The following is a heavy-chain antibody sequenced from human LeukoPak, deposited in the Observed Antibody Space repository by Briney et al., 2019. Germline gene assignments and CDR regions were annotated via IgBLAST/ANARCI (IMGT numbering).Heavy chain of an antibody. V-gene: IGHV4-34*01. Sequence: SETLSLTCAVYGGSFSGYYWSWIRQPPGKGLGWIGEINHSGSTNYNPSLKNRVTISVDTSKNQFSLNLRSVTAADTAVYYCARGRGYCSGGSCINWIDPWGQRTVVTV. D-gene: IGHD2-15*01. CDR1: GGSFSGYY. J-gene: IGHJ5*02. CDR3: ARGRGYCSGGSCINWIDP. CDR2: INHSGST.